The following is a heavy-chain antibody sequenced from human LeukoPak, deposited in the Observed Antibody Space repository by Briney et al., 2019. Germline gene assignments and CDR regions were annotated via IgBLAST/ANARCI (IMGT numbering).Heavy chain of an antibody. CDR1: GGSISSGSYY. CDR2: IYTSGST. V-gene: IGHV4-61*02. J-gene: IGHJ4*02. D-gene: IGHD6-6*01. CDR3: ARLIGQLVII. Sequence: SQTLSLTCTVSGGSISSGSYYWSWIRQPAGKGLEWIGRIYTSGSTNYNPSLKSRVTISVDTSKNQFSLKLSSVTAADTAVYYCARLIGQLVIIWGQGTLVTVSS.